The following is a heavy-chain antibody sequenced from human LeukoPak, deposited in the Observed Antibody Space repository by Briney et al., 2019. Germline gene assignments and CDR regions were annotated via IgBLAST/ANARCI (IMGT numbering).Heavy chain of an antibody. J-gene: IGHJ4*02. Sequence: ASVKVSCKASGYTFTSYYMHWVRQAPGQGLEWMGIINPSGGSTSYAQKFQGRVTMTRDTSTSTVYMELSSLRSEDTAVYHCTIFGVVTDFDYWGQGTLVTVSS. V-gene: IGHV1-46*01. CDR3: TIFGVVTDFDY. CDR2: INPSGGST. CDR1: GYTFTSYY. D-gene: IGHD3-3*01.